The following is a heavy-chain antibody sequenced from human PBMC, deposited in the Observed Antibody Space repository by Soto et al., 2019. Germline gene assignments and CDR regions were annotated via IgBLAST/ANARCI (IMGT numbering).Heavy chain of an antibody. V-gene: IGHV3-23*01. J-gene: IGHJ6*02. CDR1: GFTFSSYA. D-gene: IGHD6-13*01. CDR3: AKSLGSPSRIGMDV. CDR2: ISGSGGGT. Sequence: GGSLRLSCAASGFTFSSYAMSWVRQAPGKGLEWVSAISGSGGGTYYADSVKGRFTISRDNSKNTLYLQMNSLRAEDTAVYYCAKSLGSPSRIGMDVWGQGTTVTVSS.